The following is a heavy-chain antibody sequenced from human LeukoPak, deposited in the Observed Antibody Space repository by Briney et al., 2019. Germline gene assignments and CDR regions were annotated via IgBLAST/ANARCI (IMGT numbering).Heavy chain of an antibody. CDR2: ITGSGGST. Sequence: GGSPRLSCAASGLTFSSYAMSWVRQPPGKGLEWVSAITGSGGSTYYADSVKGRFTISRDNSKNTLYLQMNSLRAEDTAVYYCAKAQDIVVVPGGVFDYWGQGTLVTVSS. CDR3: AKAQDIVVVPGGVFDY. V-gene: IGHV3-23*01. D-gene: IGHD2-2*01. CDR1: GLTFSSYA. J-gene: IGHJ4*02.